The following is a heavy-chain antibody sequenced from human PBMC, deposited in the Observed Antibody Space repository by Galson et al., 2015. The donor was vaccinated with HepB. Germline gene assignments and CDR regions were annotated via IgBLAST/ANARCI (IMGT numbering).Heavy chain of an antibody. J-gene: IGHJ4*02. CDR1: GFTFSSYS. CDR2: ISGSSTTI. Sequence: SLRLSCAASGFTFSSYSMNWVRQAPGKGLEWVSYISGSSTTIYYADSVKGRFTISRDNAKNSLYLQMDSLRDEDTAVYYCARLVAGLDLGNYWGQGTLVTVSS. D-gene: IGHD6-19*01. V-gene: IGHV3-48*02. CDR3: ARLVAGLDLGNY.